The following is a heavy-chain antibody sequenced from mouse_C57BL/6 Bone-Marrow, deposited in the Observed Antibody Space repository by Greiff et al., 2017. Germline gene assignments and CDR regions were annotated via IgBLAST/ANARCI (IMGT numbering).Heavy chain of an antibody. CDR1: GFTFSSYA. D-gene: IGHD2-10*02. CDR3: ARDSIYAMDY. J-gene: IGHJ4*01. Sequence: EVQLQESGGGLVKPGGSLKLSCAASGFTFSSYAMSWVRQTPEKRLEWVATISDGGSYTYYPDNVKGRFTISRDNAKNNLYLQMSHLKSEDTAMYYCARDSIYAMDYWGQGTSVTVSS. V-gene: IGHV5-4*01. CDR2: ISDGGSYT.